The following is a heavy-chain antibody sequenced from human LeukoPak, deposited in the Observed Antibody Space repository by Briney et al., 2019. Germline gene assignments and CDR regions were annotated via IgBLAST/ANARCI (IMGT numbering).Heavy chain of an antibody. V-gene: IGHV3-23*01. Sequence: PGGSLRLSCIGTGFTFSSDAMGWVRQAPGKGLEWVSGISGSGGSTYYADSVKGRFTISRDNSKNTLYLQMNSLRAEDTAVYYCAKDRGRTWVQVANWGQGTLVTVSS. J-gene: IGHJ4*02. CDR3: AKDRGRTWVQVAN. CDR1: GFTFSSDA. D-gene: IGHD2-15*01. CDR2: ISGSGGST.